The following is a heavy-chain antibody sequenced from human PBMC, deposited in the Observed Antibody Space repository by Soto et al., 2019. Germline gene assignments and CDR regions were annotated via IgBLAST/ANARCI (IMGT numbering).Heavy chain of an antibody. CDR2: IKPSGGST. CDR3: GRGRSGQIVIFY. D-gene: IGHD1-26*01. CDR1: GYPFSSYY. Sequence: ASVKVSCKATGYPFSSYYIHWVRQAPGQGLEWMGIIKPSGGSTSYAQKFQGRVTMTRDTSTSTVYMELSNLSPNDTAVYYCGRGRSGQIVIFYWGQGTPVTVSS. J-gene: IGHJ4*02. V-gene: IGHV1-46*01.